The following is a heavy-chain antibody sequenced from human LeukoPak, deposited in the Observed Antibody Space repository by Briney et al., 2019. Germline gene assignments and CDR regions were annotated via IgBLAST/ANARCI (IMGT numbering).Heavy chain of an antibody. J-gene: IGHJ4*02. V-gene: IGHV3-30*18. Sequence: GGSLRLSCAASGFTFSDYYMSWVRQAPGKGLEWVAVISYDGSNKYYADSVKGRFTISRDNSKNTLYLQMNSLRAEDTAVYYCAKDIGGGSYPLYYFDYWGQGTLVTVSS. CDR3: AKDIGGGSYPLYYFDY. CDR2: ISYDGSNK. CDR1: GFTFSDYY. D-gene: IGHD1-26*01.